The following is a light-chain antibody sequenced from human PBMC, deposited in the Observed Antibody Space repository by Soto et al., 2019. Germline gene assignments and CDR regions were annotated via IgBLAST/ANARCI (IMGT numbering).Light chain of an antibody. Sequence: DIQLTQSPSSLSASVGDRVTITCRASQNVVNYLNWYQQKPGKAPMLLIYGASTLQSGVPSRFSGGGSGTEFTLTIAGLHPEDVASYYCQQSYTTPMYTFGQGTKLEIK. CDR2: GAS. CDR1: QNVVNY. J-gene: IGKJ2*01. CDR3: QQSYTTPMYT. V-gene: IGKV1-39*01.